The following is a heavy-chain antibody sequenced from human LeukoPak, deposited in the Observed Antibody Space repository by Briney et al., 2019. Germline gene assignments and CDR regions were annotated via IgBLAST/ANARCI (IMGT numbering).Heavy chain of an antibody. J-gene: IGHJ4*02. Sequence: GESLKISCKGSGYSFTSYWIGWVRQMPGKGLEWMGIIYPGDSDTRYSPSFQGQVTISADKSISTAYLQWSSLKASDTAMYYRARHNPWYYYDSSGYYFDYWGQGTLVTVSS. CDR3: ARHNPWYYYDSSGYYFDY. CDR1: GYSFTSYW. V-gene: IGHV5-51*01. D-gene: IGHD3-22*01. CDR2: IYPGDSDT.